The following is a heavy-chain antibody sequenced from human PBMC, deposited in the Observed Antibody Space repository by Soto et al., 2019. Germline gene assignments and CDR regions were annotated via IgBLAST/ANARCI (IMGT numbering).Heavy chain of an antibody. V-gene: IGHV3-23*01. J-gene: IGHJ4*02. Sequence: PGGSLRLSCAASGFTFSIFAMSWVRQSPGKGLEWVSTISGSGGSTYYADAVKGRFTISRDNSMGTLYLQMMSLRVEDTAIYYCAKEVSLGSTVDLGYWGQGALVTVSS. CDR1: GFTFSIFA. CDR2: ISGSGGST. D-gene: IGHD7-27*01. CDR3: AKEVSLGSTVDLGY.